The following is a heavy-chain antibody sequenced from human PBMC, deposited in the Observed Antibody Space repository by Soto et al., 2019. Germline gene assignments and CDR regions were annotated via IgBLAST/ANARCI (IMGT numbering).Heavy chain of an antibody. CDR3: VSQRTSVLTQAYFDY. D-gene: IGHD2-8*01. V-gene: IGHV4-39*01. CDR2: VYYRGRS. CDR1: GGSVINSNYY. Sequence: PSETLSLTCTVSGGSVINSNYYWGWIRQSPGKGLEWIGSVYYRGRSYSKSSVKSRVTISVDTSKNQFSLNLNSVTASDTAVYFCVSQRTSVLTQAYFDYWGPGALVT. J-gene: IGHJ4*02.